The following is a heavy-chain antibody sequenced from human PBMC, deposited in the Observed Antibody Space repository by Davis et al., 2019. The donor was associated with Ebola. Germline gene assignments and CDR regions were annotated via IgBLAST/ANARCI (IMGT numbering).Heavy chain of an antibody. CDR3: ARDSDYSNPYYYYYMDV. J-gene: IGHJ6*03. Sequence: ASVKVSCKATGYTFTSYYMHWVRQAPGQGLEWMGIINPSGGSTSYAQKFQGRVTMTTDTSTSTAYMELRSLRSDDTAVYYCARDSDYSNPYYYYYMDVWGKGTTVTVSS. D-gene: IGHD4-11*01. V-gene: IGHV1-46*01. CDR1: GYTFTSYY. CDR2: INPSGGST.